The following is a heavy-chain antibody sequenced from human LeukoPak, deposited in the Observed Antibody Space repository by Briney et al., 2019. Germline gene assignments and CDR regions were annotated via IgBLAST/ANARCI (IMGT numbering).Heavy chain of an antibody. J-gene: IGHJ5*02. CDR1: GGSISSGTYY. CDR3: ARSYSNSPYNWFDP. CDR2: IYYSGST. Sequence: PSETLSLTCTVSGGSISSGTYYWGWLRQPPGKGLEWIGSIYYSGSTYYNPSLKSRVTISVDTSKNQFSLKLSSVTAADTAVYYCARSYSNSPYNWFDPWGQGTLVTVSS. V-gene: IGHV4-39*01. D-gene: IGHD6-13*01.